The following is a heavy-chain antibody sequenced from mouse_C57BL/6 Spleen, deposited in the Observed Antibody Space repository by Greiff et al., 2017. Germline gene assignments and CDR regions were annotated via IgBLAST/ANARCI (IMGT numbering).Heavy chain of an antibody. V-gene: IGHV1-78*01. CDR2: IYPRDGST. D-gene: IGHD2-1*01. Sequence: QVQLQQPDAELVKPGASVKISCKASGYTFTDYTIHWMKQRPEQGLEWIGYIYPRDGSTKYNEKFKGKATLTADKSSSTAYMQLNSLTSEDSAVYFCARDGNYERDYAMDYWGQGTSVTVSS. CDR3: ARDGNYERDYAMDY. CDR1: GYTFTDYT. J-gene: IGHJ4*01.